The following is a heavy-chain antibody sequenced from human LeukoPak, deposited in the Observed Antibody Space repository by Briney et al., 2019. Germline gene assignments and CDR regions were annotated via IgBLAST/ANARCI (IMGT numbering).Heavy chain of an antibody. CDR2: INHSGST. J-gene: IGHJ5*02. CDR3: AREPDWFDP. CDR1: GGSFSGYY. V-gene: IGHV4-34*01. Sequence: PSETLSLTCAVYGGSFSGYYWSWIRQPPGKGLEWIGEINHSGSTNYNPSLKSRVTISVDTSKNQFSLKLSSVTAADTAVYYCAREPDWFDPWGQGTLVTVSS.